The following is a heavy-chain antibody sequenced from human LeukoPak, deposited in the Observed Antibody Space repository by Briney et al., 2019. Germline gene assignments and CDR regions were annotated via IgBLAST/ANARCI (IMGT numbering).Heavy chain of an antibody. J-gene: IGHJ5*02. V-gene: IGHV3-43*02. D-gene: IGHD3-16*01. CDR3: AKVAAGLFNWFDP. Sequence: GGSLRLSCAASGFSFEDYALHWVRQAPGKGLEWVSLISGDGTSTYYADSVRGRFTISRDNSKNSLYLQMNSLRTEDTALYYWAKVAAGLFNWFDPWGQGTLVTVSS. CDR1: GFSFEDYA. CDR2: ISGDGTST.